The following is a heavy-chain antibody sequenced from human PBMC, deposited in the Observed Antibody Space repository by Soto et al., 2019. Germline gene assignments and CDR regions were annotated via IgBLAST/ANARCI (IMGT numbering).Heavy chain of an antibody. CDR3: AKRTTGWYFDL. Sequence: EVQLLESGGGLVQPGGSLRLSCAASGFTFTSYAMNWVRQAPGKGLEWVSVISGSGGSTYYADSVKGRFTISRDNSKNSLYLQMNSLKSEDPAVYYCAKRTTGWYFDLWGRGTLVTVSS. CDR1: GFTFTSYA. CDR2: ISGSGGST. J-gene: IGHJ2*01. V-gene: IGHV3-23*01.